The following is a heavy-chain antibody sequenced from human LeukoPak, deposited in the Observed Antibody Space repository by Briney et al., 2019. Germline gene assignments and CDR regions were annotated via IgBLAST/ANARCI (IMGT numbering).Heavy chain of an antibody. D-gene: IGHD6-13*01. CDR1: GYTFTIYG. V-gene: IGHV1-18*01. CDR2: ISAYNGNT. Sequence: ASVNVSCKASGYTFTIYGISWVRQAPGQGLEWMGWISAYNGNTNYAQKLQGRVTMTTDTSTSTAYMELRSLRSDDTAVYYCAREGYSSSWYSRHGMDVWGQGTTVTVSS. CDR3: AREGYSSSWYSRHGMDV. J-gene: IGHJ6*02.